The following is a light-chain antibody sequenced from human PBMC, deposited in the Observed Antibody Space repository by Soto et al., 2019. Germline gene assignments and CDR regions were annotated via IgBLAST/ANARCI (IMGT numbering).Light chain of an antibody. Sequence: EIVMTQSPATLSVSPVERATLSCMASQSVSNNLAWYQQKPGQAPRLLIYGASTRATGIPARFSGSGSETEFTLTISSLQSEDFAVYYCQQYSNWPPSITFGQGTRLKIK. J-gene: IGKJ5*01. CDR2: GAS. CDR1: QSVSNN. CDR3: QQYSNWPPSIT. V-gene: IGKV3-15*01.